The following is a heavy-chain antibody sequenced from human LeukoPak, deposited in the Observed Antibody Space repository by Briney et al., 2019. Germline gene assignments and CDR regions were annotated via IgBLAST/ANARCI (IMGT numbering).Heavy chain of an antibody. Sequence: SETLSLTCAVYGGSISGYYWSWIRQPPGKGLEWIGEINHSGSTNYNPSLKSRVTISVDTSKNQFSLNLSSVTAADTAVYYCARGQDYYDSSGEKGYFDYWGQGTLVTVSS. CDR3: ARGQDYYDSSGEKGYFDY. CDR2: INHSGST. V-gene: IGHV4-34*01. CDR1: GGSISGYY. D-gene: IGHD3-22*01. J-gene: IGHJ4*02.